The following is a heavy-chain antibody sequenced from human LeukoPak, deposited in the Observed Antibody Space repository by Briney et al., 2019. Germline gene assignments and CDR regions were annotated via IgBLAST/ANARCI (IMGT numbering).Heavy chain of an antibody. CDR2: INPNSGGT. D-gene: IGHD1-26*01. CDR3: VREATWFAP. V-gene: IGHV1-2*02. J-gene: IGHJ5*02. CDR1: GYTVTAYY. Sequence: ASVKVSCKASGYTVTAYYMHWARQAPGQGLEWMGWINPNSGGTNYAQKFQGRVTMTRDTSISTAYMELSRLRSDDTAVYYCVREATWFAPWGQGTLVTVSS.